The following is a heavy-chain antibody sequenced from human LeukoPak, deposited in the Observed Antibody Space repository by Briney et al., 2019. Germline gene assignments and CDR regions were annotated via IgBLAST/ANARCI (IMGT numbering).Heavy chain of an antibody. V-gene: IGHV4-34*01. Sequence: SETLSLTSAVYGGSFSGYYWRWIRQPPGKGLEWIREINHSGSTNYNPSLKSRVTISVDTSKNQFSLKLSSVTAADTAVYYCARVEIYGSGGYYRYYYYYMDVWGKGTTVTVSS. CDR3: ARVEIYGSGGYYRYYYYYMDV. J-gene: IGHJ6*03. D-gene: IGHD3-10*01. CDR2: INHSGST. CDR1: GGSFSGYY.